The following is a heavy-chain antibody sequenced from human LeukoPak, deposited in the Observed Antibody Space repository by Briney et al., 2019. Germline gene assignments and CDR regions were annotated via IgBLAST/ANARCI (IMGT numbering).Heavy chain of an antibody. D-gene: IGHD6-19*01. V-gene: IGHV3-30*04. Sequence: PGRSLRLSCAASGFTVSSYAMHWVRQAPGKGLEWVAVISYDGSNKYYADSVKGRFTISRDNSKNTLYLQMNSLRAEDTAVYYCARDSQWLVHFDYWGQGTLVTVSS. CDR3: ARDSQWLVHFDY. J-gene: IGHJ4*02. CDR2: ISYDGSNK. CDR1: GFTVSSYA.